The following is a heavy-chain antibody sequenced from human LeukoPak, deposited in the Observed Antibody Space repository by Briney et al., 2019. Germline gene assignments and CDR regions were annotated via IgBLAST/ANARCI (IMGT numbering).Heavy chain of an antibody. CDR3: ARGTVFDL. CDR1: GGSFSGYY. V-gene: IGHV4-34*01. D-gene: IGHD2-8*02. CDR2: INHSGST. Sequence: PSETLSLTCAVYGGSFSGYYLSWIRQPPGKGLEWIGEINHSGSTNYNPSLKSRVTISVDTSKNQFSLKLSSVTAADTAVYYCARGTVFDLWGRGTLVTVSS. J-gene: IGHJ2*01.